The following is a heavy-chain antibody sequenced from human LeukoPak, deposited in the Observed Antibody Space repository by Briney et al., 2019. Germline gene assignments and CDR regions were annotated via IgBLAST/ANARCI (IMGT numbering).Heavy chain of an antibody. Sequence: GASVKVSCKASGYTFTSYGISWVRQAPGQGLEWMGGIIPIFGTANYAQKFQGRVTITADESTSTAYMELSSLRSEDTAVYYCGYCGGDCRNYNWFDPWGQGTLVTVSS. J-gene: IGHJ5*02. D-gene: IGHD2-21*02. V-gene: IGHV1-69*13. CDR1: GYTFTSYG. CDR2: IIPIFGTA. CDR3: GYCGGDCRNYNWFDP.